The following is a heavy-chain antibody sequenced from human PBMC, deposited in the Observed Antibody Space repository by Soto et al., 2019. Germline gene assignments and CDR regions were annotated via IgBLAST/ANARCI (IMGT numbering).Heavy chain of an antibody. Sequence: SVKVSCKASGGTFSSYAISWVRQAPGQGLEWVGGIIPRFGTANYAQKFQGRVTITADESTSTAYMELRSLRSEDTAMYYCAKVKYDSSGYYRNFDYWGQGTLVTVSS. V-gene: IGHV1-69*13. J-gene: IGHJ4*02. D-gene: IGHD3-22*01. CDR2: IIPRFGTA. CDR3: AKVKYDSSGYYRNFDY. CDR1: GGTFSSYA.